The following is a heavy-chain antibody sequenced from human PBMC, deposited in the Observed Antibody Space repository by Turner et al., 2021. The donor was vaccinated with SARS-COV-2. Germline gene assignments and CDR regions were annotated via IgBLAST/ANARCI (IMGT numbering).Heavy chain of an antibody. V-gene: IGHV4-39*01. D-gene: IGHD5-18*01. CDR2: NYYSGST. CDR3: ARLMDTAMDYYGMDV. Sequence: QLQLQESGPGLVKPSETLSLTCTVSGGSISSSTYYWGWGRQPPGKGLEWIGNNYYSGSTDYNPSLKSRVTISVDTSKNQFSLKLSSVTAADTAVYYCARLMDTAMDYYGMDVWGQGTTVTVSS. CDR1: GGSISSSTYY. J-gene: IGHJ6*02.